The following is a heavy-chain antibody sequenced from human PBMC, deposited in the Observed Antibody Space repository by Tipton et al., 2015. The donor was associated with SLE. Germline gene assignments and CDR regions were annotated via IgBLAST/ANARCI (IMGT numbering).Heavy chain of an antibody. V-gene: IGHV5-10-1*01. J-gene: IGHJ3*02. D-gene: IGHD6-19*01. CDR3: ARKEGSGWYQFDI. Sequence: SPSFQGHVTISADKSISTAYLQWSSLKASDTAMYYCARKEGSGWYQFDIWGQGTMVTVSS.